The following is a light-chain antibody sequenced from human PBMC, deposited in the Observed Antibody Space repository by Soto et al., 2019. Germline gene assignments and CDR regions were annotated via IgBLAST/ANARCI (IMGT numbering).Light chain of an antibody. CDR1: QSISSY. Sequence: DIQMTQSPSSLSASVGDRVTITCRASQSISSYLNWYQQKPGKVPKLLIYAASSLQSGVPPRFSGSGSGTDFTLTISSLQPEDFASYYCQQSYSIPLTFGGGTKVEIK. V-gene: IGKV1-39*01. J-gene: IGKJ4*01. CDR2: AAS. CDR3: QQSYSIPLT.